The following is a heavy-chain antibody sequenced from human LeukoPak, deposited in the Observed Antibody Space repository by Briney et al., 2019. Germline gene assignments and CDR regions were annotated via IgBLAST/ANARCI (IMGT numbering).Heavy chain of an antibody. CDR3: AREKTETPAFDI. J-gene: IGHJ3*02. CDR1: GYTFTGYY. V-gene: IGHV1-18*04. D-gene: IGHD1-14*01. CDR2: ISAYNGNT. Sequence: ASVKVSCKASGYTFTGYYMHWVRQAPGQGLEWMGWISAYNGNTNYAQKLQGRVTMTTDTSTSTAYMELRSLRSDDTAVYYCAREKTETPAFDIWGQGTMVTVSS.